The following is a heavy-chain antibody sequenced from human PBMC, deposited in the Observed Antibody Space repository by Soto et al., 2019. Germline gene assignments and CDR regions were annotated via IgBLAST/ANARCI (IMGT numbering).Heavy chain of an antibody. CDR2: INHSGST. CDR3: ASFARILTGYPQYYFDY. J-gene: IGHJ4*02. D-gene: IGHD3-9*01. V-gene: IGHV4-34*01. CDR1: GGSFSGYY. Sequence: ASETLSLTCAAYGGSFSGYYWSWIRQPPGKGLEWIGEINHSGSTNYNPSLKSRVTISVDTSKNQFSLKLSSVTAADTAVYYCASFARILTGYPQYYFDYWGQGTLVTVSS.